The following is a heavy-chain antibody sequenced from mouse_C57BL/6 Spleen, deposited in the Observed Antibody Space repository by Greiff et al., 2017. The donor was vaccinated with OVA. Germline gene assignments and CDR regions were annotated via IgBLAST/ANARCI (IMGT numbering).Heavy chain of an antibody. J-gene: IGHJ2*01. CDR1: GFTFSNYW. CDR3: TGRVYSNYEGNYFDY. Sequence: DVQLVESGGGLVQPGGSMKLSCVASGFTFSNYWMNWVRQSPEKGLEWVAQIRLKSDNYATHYAESVKGRFTISRDDSKSSVYLQMNNLRAEDTGIYYCTGRVYSNYEGNYFDYWGQGTTLTVSS. CDR2: IRLKSDNYAT. D-gene: IGHD2-5*01. V-gene: IGHV6-3*01.